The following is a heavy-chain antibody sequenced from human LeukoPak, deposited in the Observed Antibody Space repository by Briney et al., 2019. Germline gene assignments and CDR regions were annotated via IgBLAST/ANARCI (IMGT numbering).Heavy chain of an antibody. Sequence: SETLSLTCAVYGGSFSGYYWSWIRQPPGKGLEWIGEINHSGSTNYNPSLRSRVTISVDTSKNRFSLKLSSVTAADTAVYYCARGRVEQLGGGHDYWGQGTLVTVSS. V-gene: IGHV4-34*01. CDR3: ARGRVEQLGGGHDY. CDR2: INHSGST. J-gene: IGHJ4*02. D-gene: IGHD6-13*01. CDR1: GGSFSGYY.